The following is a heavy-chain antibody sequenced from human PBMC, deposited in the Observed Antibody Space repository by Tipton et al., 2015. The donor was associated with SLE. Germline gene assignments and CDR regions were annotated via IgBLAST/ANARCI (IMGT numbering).Heavy chain of an antibody. Sequence: QLVQSGAEVKKPGASVKVSCKASGYTFTSYYMHWVRQAPGQGLEWMGWISAYNGNTNYAQKLQGRVTMTTDTSTSTAYMELRSLRSDDTAVYYCARDRIWGYDFWSGYYNFDYWGQGTLVTVSS. CDR3: ARDRIWGYDFWSGYYNFDY. CDR1: GYTFTSYY. D-gene: IGHD3-3*01. J-gene: IGHJ4*02. V-gene: IGHV1-18*04. CDR2: ISAYNGNT.